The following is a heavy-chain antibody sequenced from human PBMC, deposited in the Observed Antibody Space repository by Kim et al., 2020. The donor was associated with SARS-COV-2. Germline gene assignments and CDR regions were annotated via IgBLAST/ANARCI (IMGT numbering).Heavy chain of an antibody. Sequence: GGSLRLSCAASGFTFDYYAMHWVRQAPGKGLEWVALICWDGISIWYADSVKGRFTISRDNAKNTLYLEMNSLRAEDTALYYCAKDANNDSSGYKVNVMDGGRDATAVVVS. CDR1: GFTFDYYA. CDR2: ICWDGISI. CDR3: AKDANNDSSGYKVNVMDG. J-gene: IGHJ6*02. D-gene: IGHD3-22*01. V-gene: IGHV3-9*01.